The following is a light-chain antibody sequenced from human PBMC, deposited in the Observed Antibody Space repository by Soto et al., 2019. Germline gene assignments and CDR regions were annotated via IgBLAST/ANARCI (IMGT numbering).Light chain of an antibody. Sequence: EIVLTQSPATLSVSPGERATLSCRASQSVSSNLAWYQQKPGQAPRLLIYGASTRATGVPVRFSGSGSGTEFTVTISSLQSEDFAVYYCQQYSRWPYTFGQGTRLEIK. CDR1: QSVSSN. CDR2: GAS. CDR3: QQYSRWPYT. V-gene: IGKV3-15*01. J-gene: IGKJ5*01.